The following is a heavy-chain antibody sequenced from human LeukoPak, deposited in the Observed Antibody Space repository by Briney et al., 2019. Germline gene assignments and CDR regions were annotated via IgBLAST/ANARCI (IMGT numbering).Heavy chain of an antibody. CDR1: GFTFSTYW. J-gene: IGHJ4*02. V-gene: IGHV3-7*01. CDR2: IRKNESEK. CDR3: TREAADGIDY. D-gene: IGHD6-13*01. Sequence: GGSLRLSCAASGFTFSTYWMRWVRQPPAKGLEWSASIRKNESEKYFLDSVKGRFTNSRDNAKISLYLQMNGLRAEDTAVYFCTREAADGIDYWGQGTLVTVSS.